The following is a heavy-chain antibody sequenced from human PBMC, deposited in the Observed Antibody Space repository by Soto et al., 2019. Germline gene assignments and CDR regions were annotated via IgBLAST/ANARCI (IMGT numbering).Heavy chain of an antibody. D-gene: IGHD2-15*01. J-gene: IGHJ4*02. CDR3: ARDKLLGSTVGYYFDY. CDR2: IWYDGSNK. Sequence: QVQLVESGGGAVQPGRSLRLSCAASGFTFSSYGMHWVRQAPGKGLEWVAVIWYDGSNKYYADSVKGRFTISRDNSKNTLYLQMNSLRAEDTAVYYCARDKLLGSTVGYYFDYWGQGTLVTVSS. CDR1: GFTFSSYG. V-gene: IGHV3-33*01.